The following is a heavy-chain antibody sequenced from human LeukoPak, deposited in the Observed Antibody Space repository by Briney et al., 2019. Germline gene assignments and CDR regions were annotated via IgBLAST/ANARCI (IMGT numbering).Heavy chain of an antibody. D-gene: IGHD3-3*01. CDR1: GGSIRSSYYY. CDR3: ARLHFWSGYSY. V-gene: IGHV4-39*01. Sequence: SETLSLTCTVSGGSIRSSYYYWGWIRQPPGKGLEWIGSIYDSGSTYYNPSLKSRVTISVDTSKNQFSLKLSSVTAADTAVYYCARLHFWSGYSYWGQGTLVTVSS. J-gene: IGHJ4*02. CDR2: IYDSGST.